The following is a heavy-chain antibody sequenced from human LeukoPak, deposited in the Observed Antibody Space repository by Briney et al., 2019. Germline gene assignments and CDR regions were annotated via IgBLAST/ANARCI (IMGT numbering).Heavy chain of an antibody. CDR3: ARDLIVPVGMTGSGSYSTDY. CDR2: IYTSGST. CDR1: GGSISSYY. D-gene: IGHD3-10*01. V-gene: IGHV4-4*07. J-gene: IGHJ4*02. Sequence: PSETLSLTCTVSGGSISSYYWSWIRQPAGKGLEWIGRIYTSGSTYYNPSLKSRVTISVDTSKNQFSLKLSSVTAADTAVYYCARDLIVPVGMTGSGSYSTDYWGQGTLVTVSS.